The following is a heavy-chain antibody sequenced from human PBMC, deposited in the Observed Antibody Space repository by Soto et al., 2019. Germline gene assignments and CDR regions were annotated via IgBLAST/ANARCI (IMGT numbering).Heavy chain of an antibody. J-gene: IGHJ6*02. CDR3: ARLGDYYGMDV. V-gene: IGHV4-39*01. CDR1: GGSISNSSYY. CDR2: IYYSGTT. Sequence: QLQLQESGPELVKPSETLSLTCTVSGGSISNSSYYWGWNRQPPGQGLEWIGIIYYSGTTYYNPSLKSRVTTSVDTSKNQFSLKLSSVSAADTAVYYCARLGDYYGMDVWGQGTTVTVSS. D-gene: IGHD3-16*01.